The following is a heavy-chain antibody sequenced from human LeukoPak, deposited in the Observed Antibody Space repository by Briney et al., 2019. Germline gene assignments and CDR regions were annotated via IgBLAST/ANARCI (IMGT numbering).Heavy chain of an antibody. CDR2: INLSGST. V-gene: IGHV4-34*01. CDR3: SGAVSSGHY. Sequence: SETLSLTCAVYGGSFSAYFWSWIRQPPGKGLEWIREINLSGSTSYYLSLESRVTISVDKSKNQFSLKLSSVTAANTAVYYCSGAVSSGHYWGQGTLVTVSS. CDR1: GGSFSAYF. D-gene: IGHD3-10*01. J-gene: IGHJ4*02.